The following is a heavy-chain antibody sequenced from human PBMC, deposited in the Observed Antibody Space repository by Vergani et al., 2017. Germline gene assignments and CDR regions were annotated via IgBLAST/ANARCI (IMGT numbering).Heavy chain of an antibody. CDR1: GGTFSSYA. Sequence: QVQLVQSGAEVKKPGSSVKVSCKASGGTFSSYAISWVRQAPGQGLEWMGGIIPIFGTANYAQKFQGRVTITADKSTSTAYMELSSLRSEDTAVYYCARDVSNGWYSPRLNYYYMDVWGKGTTVTVSS. CDR2: IIPIFGTA. V-gene: IGHV1-69*06. CDR3: ARDVSNGWYSPRLNYYYMDV. D-gene: IGHD6-19*01. J-gene: IGHJ6*03.